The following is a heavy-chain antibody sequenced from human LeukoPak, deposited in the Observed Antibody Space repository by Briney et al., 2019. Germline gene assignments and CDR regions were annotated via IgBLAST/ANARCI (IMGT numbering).Heavy chain of an antibody. CDR2: ISAYNGNT. Sequence: ASVKVSCKASGYTFTSYGISWVRQAPGQGLEWMGWISAYNGNTNYAQKLQGRVTMTTDTSTSTAYMELRSLRSDDTAVYYCARESADYGSGSYYYIDVWGKGTTVTVSS. CDR1: GYTFTSYG. CDR3: ARESADYGSGSYYYIDV. V-gene: IGHV1-18*01. D-gene: IGHD3-10*01. J-gene: IGHJ6*03.